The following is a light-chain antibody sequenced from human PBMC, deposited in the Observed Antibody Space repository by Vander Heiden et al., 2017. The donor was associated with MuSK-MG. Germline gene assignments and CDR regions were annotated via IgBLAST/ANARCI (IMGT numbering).Light chain of an antibody. J-gene: IGKJ4*01. CDR1: QSISSY. V-gene: IGKV1-39*01. CDR2: AAS. Sequence: DIQMTQFPSSLSASVGDRVTITCRASQSISSYLNWYQQKPGKATKLLIYAASSLQSGVPSRFSGSGSGTDFTLTISSLQPEDFATYYCQQSYSTPFTFGGGTKVEIK. CDR3: QQSYSTPFT.